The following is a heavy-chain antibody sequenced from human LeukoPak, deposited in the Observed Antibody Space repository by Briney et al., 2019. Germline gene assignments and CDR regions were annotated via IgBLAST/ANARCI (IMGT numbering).Heavy chain of an antibody. J-gene: IGHJ4*02. D-gene: IGHD1-26*01. V-gene: IGHV1-18*01. CDR1: GYTFTSYG. CDR3: ARDSAEWELRFGYFDY. CDR2: ISAYNGNT. Sequence: ASVKVSCKASGYTFTSYGISWVRQAPGQGLEWMGWISAYNGNTNYARKLQGRVTMTTDTSTSTAYMELRSLRSDDTAVYYCARDSAEWELRFGYFDYWGQGTLVTVSS.